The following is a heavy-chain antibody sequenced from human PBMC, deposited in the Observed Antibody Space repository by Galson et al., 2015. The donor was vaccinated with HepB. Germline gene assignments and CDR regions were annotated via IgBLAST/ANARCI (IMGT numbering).Heavy chain of an antibody. CDR2: ISWNSGSI. Sequence: SLRLSCAASGFTFDDYAMRWVRQAPGKGLEWVSGISWNSGSIGYADSVKGRFTISRDNAKNSLYLQMNSLRAEDTALYYCAKDKGEAGDVFDYWGQGTLVTVSS. J-gene: IGHJ4*02. CDR3: AKDKGEAGDVFDY. D-gene: IGHD6-19*01. V-gene: IGHV3-9*01. CDR1: GFTFDDYA.